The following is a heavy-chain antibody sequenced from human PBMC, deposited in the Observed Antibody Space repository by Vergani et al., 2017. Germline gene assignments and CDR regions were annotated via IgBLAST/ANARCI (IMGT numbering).Heavy chain of an antibody. D-gene: IGHD2-2*01. V-gene: IGHV1-46*01. CDR1: GYTFTSYY. CDR3: ARGPDIVVVPAAPYYYYYYGMDV. CDR2: INPSGGST. Sequence: QVQLVQSGAEVKKPGASVKVSCKASGYTFTSYYMHWVRQAPGQGLEWMGIINPSGGSTSYAQKFQGRVTMTRDTSTSTVYMELSSLRSEDTAVYYCARGPDIVVVPAAPYYYYYYGMDVWGQGTTVTVSS. J-gene: IGHJ6*02.